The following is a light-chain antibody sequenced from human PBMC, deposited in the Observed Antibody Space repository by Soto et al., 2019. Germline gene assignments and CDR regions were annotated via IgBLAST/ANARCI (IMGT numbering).Light chain of an antibody. CDR1: SSNIGNNA. J-gene: IGLJ1*01. V-gene: IGLV1-36*01. CDR3: AALDDSLKGYV. CDR2: YDD. Sequence: QSVLTQPPSVSEAPRQRVTISCSGSSSNIGNNAVNWYQQLPGKAPKLLIYYDDLLPSGVSDRFSGSKSGTSASLAISGLQSEDEEDYYCAALDDSLKGYVFGTGTKVTVL.